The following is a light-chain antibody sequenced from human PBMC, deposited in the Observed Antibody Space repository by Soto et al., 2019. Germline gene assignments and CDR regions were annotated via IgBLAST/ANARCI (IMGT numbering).Light chain of an antibody. J-gene: IGKJ4*01. CDR3: HQYKDWPPLT. Sequence: IILTQSPGTLSVSPGETVTLVCMASQSVSVYLAWYQQKSGQPPRLLINAASDRATGVPARFSGSGSGTEFSLTISSLQSEDFGTYYCHQYKDWPPLTFGGGTKVDIK. CDR2: AAS. V-gene: IGKV3-15*01. CDR1: QSVSVY.